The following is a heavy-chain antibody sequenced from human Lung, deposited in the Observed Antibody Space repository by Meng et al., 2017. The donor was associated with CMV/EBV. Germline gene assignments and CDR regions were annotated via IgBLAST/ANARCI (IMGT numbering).Heavy chain of an antibody. V-gene: IGHV3-7*01. J-gene: IGHJ4*02. Sequence: GESLKISCAASRFTFGTYWMTWVRQAPGKGLEWVATIKEDRSEKYYVDSVKGRFAISRDNAQNSLYLQMDSLRAEDTAVYYCARGRFAFDFWGQGTLVTVSS. D-gene: IGHD3-16*01. CDR3: ARGRFAFDF. CDR1: RFTFGTYW. CDR2: IKEDRSEK.